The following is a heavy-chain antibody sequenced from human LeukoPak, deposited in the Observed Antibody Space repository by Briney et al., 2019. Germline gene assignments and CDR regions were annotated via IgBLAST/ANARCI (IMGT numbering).Heavy chain of an antibody. D-gene: IGHD2-21*01. J-gene: IGHJ4*02. CDR2: ISSSGTPI. CDR3: AREKTACGGDCYDS. Sequence: AGGSLRLSCAASGFTFSSYEMNWVRQAPGKGLEWVSYISSSGTPIHYADSVKGRFTISRDNAKNSLLLQMNSLRAEDTAVYYCAREKTACGGDCYDSWGQGTLVTVSS. CDR1: GFTFSSYE. V-gene: IGHV3-48*03.